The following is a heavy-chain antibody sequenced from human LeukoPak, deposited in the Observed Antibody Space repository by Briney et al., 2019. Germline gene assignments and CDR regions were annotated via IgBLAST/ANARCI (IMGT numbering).Heavy chain of an antibody. D-gene: IGHD4-17*01. CDR3: AGRYGDYVGSPFDY. V-gene: IGHV4-59*08. Sequence: SETLSLTCTVSGASISNYYWSWIQQPPGKGLEWVGYIYNSGSTNYNPSLKGRVTISADTSKNQVSLKLTSVTAADTAVYYCAGRYGDYVGSPFDYWGQGTLVTVSS. J-gene: IGHJ4*02. CDR2: IYNSGST. CDR1: GASISNYY.